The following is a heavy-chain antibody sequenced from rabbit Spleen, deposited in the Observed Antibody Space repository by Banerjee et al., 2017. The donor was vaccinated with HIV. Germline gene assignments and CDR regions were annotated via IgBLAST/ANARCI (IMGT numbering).Heavy chain of an antibody. CDR1: GFSFSSSYY. J-gene: IGHJ4*01. V-gene: IGHV1S40*01. CDR3: AKRDPVSGSAYDL. CDR2: IYIADGST. D-gene: IGHD1-1*01. Sequence: QSLEESGGDLVKPGASLTLTCTASGFSFSSSYYMCWVRQAPGKGLEWIGCIYIADGSTYYASWAKGRFTISKTSSTTMTLQLNSLTAADTATYFCAKRDPVSGSAYDLWGPGTLVTVS.